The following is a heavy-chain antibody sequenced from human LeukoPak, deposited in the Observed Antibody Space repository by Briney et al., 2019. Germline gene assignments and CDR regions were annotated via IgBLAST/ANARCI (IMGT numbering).Heavy chain of an antibody. CDR3: ARDASGANLPFDY. Sequence: GGSLRLSCAASGFTFSSYWMSWVRQAPGKGLEWVANIKQDGSEKYYVDSVKGRFTISRDNGKNSLYLQMNSLRAEDTAVYYCARDASGANLPFDYWGQGTQVTVSS. CDR1: GFTFSSYW. V-gene: IGHV3-7*01. D-gene: IGHD4/OR15-4a*01. CDR2: IKQDGSEK. J-gene: IGHJ4*02.